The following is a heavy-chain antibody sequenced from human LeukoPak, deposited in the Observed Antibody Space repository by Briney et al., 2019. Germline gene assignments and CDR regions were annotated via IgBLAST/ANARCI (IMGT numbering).Heavy chain of an antibody. Sequence: GGSLRISCAASGFTFSSYAMHWVRQAPGKGLEWVAVISYDGSNKYYADSVKGRFTISRDNSKNTLYLQMNSLRAEDTALYYCAKGSSGYFVDLWGQGTLVTVSS. CDR1: GFTFSSYA. V-gene: IGHV3-30*04. CDR3: AKGSSGYFVDL. CDR2: ISYDGSNK. J-gene: IGHJ5*02. D-gene: IGHD3-22*01.